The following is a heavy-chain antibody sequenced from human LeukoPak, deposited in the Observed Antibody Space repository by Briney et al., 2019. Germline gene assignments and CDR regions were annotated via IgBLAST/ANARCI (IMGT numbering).Heavy chain of an antibody. CDR2: IYYSGST. CDR3: ATPQGRGYSGYDSDSYYYYYGMDV. V-gene: IGHV4-39*01. J-gene: IGHJ6*02. Sequence: PSETLSLTCTVSGGSISSSSYYWGRIRQPPGKGLEWIGSIYYSGSTYYNPSLKSRVTISVDTSKNQFSLKLSSVTAADTAVYYCATPQGRGYSGYDSDSYYYYYGMDVWGQGTTVTVSS. CDR1: GGSISSSSYY. D-gene: IGHD5-12*01.